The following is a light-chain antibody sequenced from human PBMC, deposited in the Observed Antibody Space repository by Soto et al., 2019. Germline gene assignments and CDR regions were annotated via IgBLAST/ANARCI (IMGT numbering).Light chain of an antibody. Sequence: QSVLTQPPSVSGAPGQRVTISCTGSSSNLGAGYDVHWYQHLPGTAPRLLIYINTNRPSGVPDRFSGSTSGTSASLAITGLQPEDEADYYCQSYDSSLSGVVFGGGTKLTVL. CDR3: QSYDSSLSGVV. CDR2: INT. V-gene: IGLV1-40*01. J-gene: IGLJ2*01. CDR1: SSNLGAGYD.